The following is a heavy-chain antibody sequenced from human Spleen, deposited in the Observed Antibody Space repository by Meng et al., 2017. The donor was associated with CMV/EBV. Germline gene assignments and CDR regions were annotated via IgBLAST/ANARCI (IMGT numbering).Heavy chain of an antibody. CDR3: TRQGYSSGWYAEPNGY. D-gene: IGHD6-19*01. Sequence: TFSGSAIHWVRQASGKGLEWVGRIRSKANSYATAYAASVKGRFTISRDDSKNTAYLQMNSLKTEDTAVYYCTRQGYSSGWYAEPNGYWGQGTLVTVSS. CDR2: IRSKANSYAT. V-gene: IGHV3-73*01. CDR1: TFSGSA. J-gene: IGHJ4*02.